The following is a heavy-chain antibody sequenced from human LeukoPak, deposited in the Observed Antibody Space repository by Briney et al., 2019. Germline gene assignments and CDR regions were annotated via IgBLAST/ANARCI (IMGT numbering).Heavy chain of an antibody. D-gene: IGHD6-19*01. J-gene: IGHJ3*02. V-gene: IGHV3-21*01. CDR1: GFIFSSYP. CDR2: ISGDSSYI. CDR3: ARDPGAVAGRAFDI. Sequence: PGGSLRLSCAASGFIFSSYPLNWVRQAPGKGLEWVSTISGDSSYIQYADSVKGRFTISRDNTKNSLFLQMSSLRAEDTAVYYCARDPGAVAGRAFDIWGQGTMVTVSS.